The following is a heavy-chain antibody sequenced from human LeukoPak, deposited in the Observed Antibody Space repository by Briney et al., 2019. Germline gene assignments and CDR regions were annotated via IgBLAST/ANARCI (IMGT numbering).Heavy chain of an antibody. V-gene: IGHV3-30*18. D-gene: IGHD3-10*01. Sequence: GRSLRLSCAASGFTFSSYGMHWVRQAPGKGLEWVAVISYDGSNKYYADSVKGRFTISRDNSKNTLYLQMNSLRAEDTAVYYCAKGKDATRYYYGSGSYGAEYFQHWGQGTLVTVSS. CDR3: AKGKDATRYYYGSGSYGAEYFQH. CDR2: ISYDGSNK. J-gene: IGHJ1*01. CDR1: GFTFSSYG.